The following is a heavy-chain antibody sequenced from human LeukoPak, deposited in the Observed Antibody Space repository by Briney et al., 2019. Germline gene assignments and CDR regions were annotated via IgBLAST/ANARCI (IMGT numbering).Heavy chain of an antibody. Sequence: PGGSLRLSCAASGFTFSSYWMHWVRQAPGKGLVWVSHINSDGSGTSYADSVKGRFTISRDNAKNTLSLQMNSLRAEDTAVYYCARVNYDILTASFDYWGQGTLVTVSS. J-gene: IGHJ4*02. CDR3: ARVNYDILTASFDY. CDR1: GFTFSSYW. V-gene: IGHV3-74*01. CDR2: INSDGSGT. D-gene: IGHD3-9*01.